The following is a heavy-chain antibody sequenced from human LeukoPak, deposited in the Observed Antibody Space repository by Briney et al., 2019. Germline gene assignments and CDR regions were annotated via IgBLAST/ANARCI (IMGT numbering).Heavy chain of an antibody. CDR1: GFTFDDYA. D-gene: IGHD2-15*01. Sequence: GGSLRLSCAASGFTFDDYAMHWVRHAPGKGLEWVSGISWNSGSIGYADSVKGRFTISRDNATNSLYLQMNSLRAEDTALYYCAKDTPRRHGMDVWGQGTTVTVSS. J-gene: IGHJ6*02. V-gene: IGHV3-9*01. CDR3: AKDTPRRHGMDV. CDR2: ISWNSGSI.